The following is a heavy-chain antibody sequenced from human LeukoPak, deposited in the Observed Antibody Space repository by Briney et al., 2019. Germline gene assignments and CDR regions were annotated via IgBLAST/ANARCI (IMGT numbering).Heavy chain of an antibody. Sequence: GGSLRLSCAASGFTVSNNYMSWVRQTPGKGLEWVSVIYSDGSTYYADSVKGRFTISRDNSKNTLYLQMNSLKTEDTAVYYCTRHPYGEDSDYWGQGTLVTVSS. CDR3: TRHPYGEDSDY. CDR2: IYSDGST. J-gene: IGHJ4*02. V-gene: IGHV3-53*01. CDR1: GFTVSNNY. D-gene: IGHD4-17*01.